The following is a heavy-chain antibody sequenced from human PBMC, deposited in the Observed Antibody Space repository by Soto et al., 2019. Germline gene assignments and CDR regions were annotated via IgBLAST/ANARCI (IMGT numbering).Heavy chain of an antibody. V-gene: IGHV5-51*01. D-gene: IGHD3-22*01. CDR3: ARITGRYYDSSGYYLVYGMDV. CDR1: GDSFTSYW. J-gene: IGHJ6*02. Sequence: DSLPSSCKGSGDSFTSYWIGLVRQMPGKGLEWMGIIYPGDSDTRDSPSFQGQVTISADKSISTAYLQWSSLKASDTAMYYCARITGRYYDSSGYYLVYGMDVWGQGTTVTVPS. CDR2: IYPGDSDT.